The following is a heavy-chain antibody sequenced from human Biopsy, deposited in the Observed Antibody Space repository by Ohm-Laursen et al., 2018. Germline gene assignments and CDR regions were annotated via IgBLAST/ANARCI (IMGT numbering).Heavy chain of an antibody. CDR2: IWYDGTNE. J-gene: IGHJ2*01. D-gene: IGHD6-19*01. CDR3: ARGLSSGWYGYFDV. Sequence: SLRLSCSASGFTFGHYAMHWVRQAPGKGLEWISLIWYDGTNEDYTDSVKGRFTISRGNSKNTLYLQINTLTLEDTAFYYCARGLSSGWYGYFDVWGRGTLVTVSS. V-gene: IGHV3-33*04. CDR1: GFTFGHYA.